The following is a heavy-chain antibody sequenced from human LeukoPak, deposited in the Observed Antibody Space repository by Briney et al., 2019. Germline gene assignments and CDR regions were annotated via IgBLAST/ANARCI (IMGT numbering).Heavy chain of an antibody. V-gene: IGHV4-34*01. J-gene: IGHJ4*02. CDR2: INHSGST. Sequence: SETLSLTCAVYGGSFSGYYWSWIHQPPGKGLEWIGEINHSGSTNYNPSLKSRVTISVDTSKSQFSLKLSSATAADTAVYYCATGRSIRYFDYWGQGTLLTVSS. D-gene: IGHD3-9*01. CDR3: ATGRSIRYFDY. CDR1: GGSFSGYY.